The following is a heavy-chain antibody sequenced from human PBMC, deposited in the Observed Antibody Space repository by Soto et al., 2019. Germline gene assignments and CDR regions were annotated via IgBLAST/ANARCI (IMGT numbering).Heavy chain of an antibody. CDR3: ARVTASGKRWVDL. J-gene: IGHJ5*02. V-gene: IGHV4-31*03. CDR2: ISHRGTA. Sequence: SETLSLTCTVSGGSISSGAYYWGWIRQHPGKGLERIGYISHRGTAYYTPSLKSRVSLSVDPSKSQFSLNVTSLTAADTAVYYCARVTASGKRWVDLWGPGTLVTVSS. D-gene: IGHD5-18*01. CDR1: GGSISSGAYY.